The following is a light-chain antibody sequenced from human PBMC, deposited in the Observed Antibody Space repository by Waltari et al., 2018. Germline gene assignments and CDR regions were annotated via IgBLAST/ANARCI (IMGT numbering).Light chain of an antibody. V-gene: IGKV3-20*01. CDR2: GAS. J-gene: IGKJ1*01. CDR3: QHYVRTWA. Sequence: EIVLTQSPGTLSLSPGESATLSCRASQSVGSNYLAWYQQRPGQAPRLLIYGASSRATGIPDRFSGSWSGTDFTLSISRLEPEDFAVSYCQHYVRTWAFCQGTKVEIK. CDR1: QSVGSNY.